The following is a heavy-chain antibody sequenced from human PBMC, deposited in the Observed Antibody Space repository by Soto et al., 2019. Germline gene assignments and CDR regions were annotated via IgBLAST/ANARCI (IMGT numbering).Heavy chain of an antibody. D-gene: IGHD2-2*01. CDR2: ISGYNGNT. J-gene: IGHJ5*02. Sequence: XSVKGSCKAAGYIFSNYGITWGRRAPGQGLEWMGWISGYNGNTKYADKLQGRVTMTTDTSTTTAYMELRSLRSDDTAVYYCARDEVPAANWLDRWGQRTLVTVSS. V-gene: IGHV1-18*01. CDR3: ARDEVPAANWLDR. CDR1: GYIFSNYG.